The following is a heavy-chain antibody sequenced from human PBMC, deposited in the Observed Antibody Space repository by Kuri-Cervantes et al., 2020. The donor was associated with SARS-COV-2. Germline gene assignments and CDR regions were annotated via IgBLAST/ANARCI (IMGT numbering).Heavy chain of an antibody. D-gene: IGHD3-3*01. V-gene: IGHV1-18*01. Sequence: ASVKVSCKASGYTFTSYGISWVRQAPGQGLEWMGWISAYNGNTNYAQKLQGRVTMTTDTSTSTAYMELRSLRSDDTAVYYCATSKLVLRFLEWFSYWGQGTLVTVSS. CDR2: ISAYNGNT. CDR1: GYTFTSYG. J-gene: IGHJ4*02. CDR3: ATSKLVLRFLEWFSY.